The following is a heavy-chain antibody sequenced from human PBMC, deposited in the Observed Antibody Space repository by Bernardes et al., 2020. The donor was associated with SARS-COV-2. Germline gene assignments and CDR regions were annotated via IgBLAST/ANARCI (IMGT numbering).Heavy chain of an antibody. CDR3: ASEGCGGYYPTPFDFVGEISADGDAFAP. CDR2: IRQDGSAQ. V-gene: IGHV3-7*03. Sequence: GSLRLSCAASGFTFRNFCMGWVRQAPGKGLEWVASIRQDGSAQYYVDSVKGRFSISRDNANNSLYLQMNSLGAEDTAVYYCASEGCGGYYPTPFDFVGEISADGDAFAPWGQGTTVTVSS. CDR1: GFTFRNFC. J-gene: IGHJ3*01. D-gene: IGHD3-3*01.